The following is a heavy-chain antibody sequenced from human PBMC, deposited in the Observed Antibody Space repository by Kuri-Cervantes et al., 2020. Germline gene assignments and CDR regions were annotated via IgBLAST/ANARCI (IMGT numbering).Heavy chain of an antibody. CDR2: IWYGGSNK. D-gene: IGHD1-1*01. CDR3: AREWTGTTFFLSFAAFDI. J-gene: IGHJ3*02. CDR1: GFTFSSYG. Sequence: GESLKISCAASGFTFSSYGMHWVRQAPGKGLEWVAVIWYGGSNKYYADSVKGRFTISRDNSKNTLYLQMNSLRAEDTAVYYCAREWTGTTFFLSFAAFDIWGQGTMVTVSS. V-gene: IGHV3-33*01.